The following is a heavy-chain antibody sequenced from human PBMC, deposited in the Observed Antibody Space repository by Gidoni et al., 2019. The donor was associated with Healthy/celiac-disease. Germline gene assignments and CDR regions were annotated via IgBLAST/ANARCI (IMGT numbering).Heavy chain of an antibody. CDR1: GGSIRSGVYS. J-gene: IGHJ4*02. CDR3: ARVQSYYFDY. CDR2: IYNRGST. V-gene: IGHV4-30-2*01. D-gene: IGHD1-1*01. Sequence: QLQLQESGSGLVKPSQTLSLTCAVSGGSIRSGVYSWSLIRQPPGKGLEWIGYIYNRGSTYYNPSLKSRVTRSVYRSKNQFSLKLSSGTAANTAVYYCARVQSYYFDYWGQGTLVTVSS.